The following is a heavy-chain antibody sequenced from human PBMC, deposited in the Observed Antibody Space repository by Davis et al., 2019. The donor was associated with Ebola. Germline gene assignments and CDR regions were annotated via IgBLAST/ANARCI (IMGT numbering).Heavy chain of an antibody. CDR2: ISSSSGYI. D-gene: IGHD3-3*01. V-gene: IGHV3-21*04. CDR3: ARDGVYYDFWIGWFDP. CDR1: GFTFTSYS. Sequence: GGSRRPSVAAPGFTFTSYSMHWVRQAPGKGLEWVASISSSSGYIYYPDSVKGRFTISRDNAKNSLYLQMNSLRAEDTAVYYCARDGVYYDFWIGWFDPWGQGTLVTVS. J-gene: IGHJ5*02.